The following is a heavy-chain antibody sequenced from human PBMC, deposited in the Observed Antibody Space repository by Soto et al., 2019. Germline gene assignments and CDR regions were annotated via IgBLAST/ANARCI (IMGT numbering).Heavy chain of an antibody. V-gene: IGHV3-23*01. J-gene: IGHJ4*02. D-gene: IGHD3-22*01. Sequence: GGSLRLSCAASGFTFSSYAMSWVRQAPGKGLEWVSAISGSGGSTYYADSVKGRFTISRDNSKNTLYLQMNSLRAEDTAVYYCAKGGTMIVVVTYFDYWGQGTLVTVSS. CDR2: ISGSGGST. CDR1: GFTFSSYA. CDR3: AKGGTMIVVVTYFDY.